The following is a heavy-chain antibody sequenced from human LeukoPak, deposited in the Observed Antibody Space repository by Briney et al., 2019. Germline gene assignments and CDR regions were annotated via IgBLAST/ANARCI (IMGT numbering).Heavy chain of an antibody. CDR1: GGSFSGYY. CDR3: ARAEGEVSTNWFDP. V-gene: IGHV4-34*01. Sequence: PSETLSLTCAVYGGSFSGYYWSWIRQPPGKGLEWIGEINHSGSTNYNPSLKSRVTISVDTSKNQLSLKLSSVTAADTAVYYCARAEGEVSTNWFDPWGQGTLVTVSS. J-gene: IGHJ5*02. D-gene: IGHD3-16*02. CDR2: INHSGST.